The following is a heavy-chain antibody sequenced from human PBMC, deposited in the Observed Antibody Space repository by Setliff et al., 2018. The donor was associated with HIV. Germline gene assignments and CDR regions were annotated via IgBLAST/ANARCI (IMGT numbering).Heavy chain of an antibody. J-gene: IGHJ5*02. Sequence: NPSETLSLTCTVSGGSISSYCWNWIRQSPGRGLEWGGFIFSSGSTKYNPSLQSRVTMSIDTSKNQFSLKLTSVTAADTAVYYCARRIDNSGSFPDKNWFDTWGQGSQVTVSS. V-gene: IGHV4-4*09. D-gene: IGHD3-10*01. CDR1: GGSISSYC. CDR2: IFSSGST. CDR3: ARRIDNSGSFPDKNWFDT.